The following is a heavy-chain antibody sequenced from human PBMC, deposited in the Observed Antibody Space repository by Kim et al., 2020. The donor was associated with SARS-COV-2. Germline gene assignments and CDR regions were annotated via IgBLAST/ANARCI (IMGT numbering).Heavy chain of an antibody. CDR1: GDSVSSNSAA. D-gene: IGHD6-13*01. J-gene: IGHJ4*02. Sequence: SQTLSLTCAISGDSVSSNSAAWNWIRQSPSRGLEWLGRTYYRSKWYNDYAVSVKSRITINPDTSKNQFSLQLNSVTPEDTAVYYCARDLDGGYSSSWPPLLDYWGQGTLVTVSS. CDR2: TYYRSKWYN. V-gene: IGHV6-1*01. CDR3: ARDLDGGYSSSWPPLLDY.